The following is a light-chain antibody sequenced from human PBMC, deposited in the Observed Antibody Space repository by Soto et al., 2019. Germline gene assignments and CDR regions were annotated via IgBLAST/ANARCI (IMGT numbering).Light chain of an antibody. J-gene: IGKJ1*01. CDR1: QIISSNY. Sequence: PGERATLSCRASQIISSNYLGWYQQRPGQAPRLLIYGASTRATGIPDRFSGSGSGTDFTLTISRLEPEDFAVYYCQQYGSLSWTFGQGTKVEIK. V-gene: IGKV3-20*01. CDR3: QQYGSLSWT. CDR2: GAS.